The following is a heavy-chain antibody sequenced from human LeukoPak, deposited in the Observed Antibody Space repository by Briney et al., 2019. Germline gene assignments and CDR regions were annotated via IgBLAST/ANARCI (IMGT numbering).Heavy chain of an antibody. J-gene: IGHJ3*02. Sequence: GGSLRLSCAASGFTFSSYGMHWVRQAPGKGLEWVAVISYDGSNKYYADSVKGRFTISRDNSKNTLYLQMNSLRAEDTAVYYCAREGRDTTYYYDSSGYYSHDAFDIWGQGTMVTVSS. CDR2: ISYDGSNK. V-gene: IGHV3-30*19. D-gene: IGHD3-22*01. CDR3: AREGRDTTYYYDSSGYYSHDAFDI. CDR1: GFTFSSYG.